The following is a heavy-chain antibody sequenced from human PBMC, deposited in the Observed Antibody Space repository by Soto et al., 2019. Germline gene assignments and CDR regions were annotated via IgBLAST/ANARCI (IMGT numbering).Heavy chain of an antibody. CDR2: ISGSGGST. V-gene: IGHV3-23*01. CDR1: GFTFSSYA. Sequence: GGSLRLSCAAAGFTFSSYAMRWVRQAPGKGLEWVSAISGSGGSTYYADSVKGRFTISRDNSKNTLYLQMNSLRAEDPAVYYCAKDMDFGVVHTWFDPWGQGTLVKVSS. CDR3: AKDMDFGVVHTWFDP. J-gene: IGHJ5*02. D-gene: IGHD3-3*01.